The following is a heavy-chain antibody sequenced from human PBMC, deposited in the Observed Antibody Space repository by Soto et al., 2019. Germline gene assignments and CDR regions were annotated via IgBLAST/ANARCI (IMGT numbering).Heavy chain of an antibody. V-gene: IGHV4-61*01. CDR3: ARDFAYFDS. CDR2: VYHTGGT. D-gene: IGHD3-3*01. CDR1: GGSFKSGSYS. J-gene: IGHJ4*02. Sequence: PSESLSLTCTVSGGSFKSGSYSWGWIRQPPGKGLEWIGYVYHTGGTSYNPSLKSRVSISMDTSKNQFSLNLDSVTAADTAVYFCARDFAYFDSWGQGTLVTVSS.